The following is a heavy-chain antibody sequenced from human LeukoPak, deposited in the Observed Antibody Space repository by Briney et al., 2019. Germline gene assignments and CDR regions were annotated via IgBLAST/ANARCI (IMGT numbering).Heavy chain of an antibody. CDR3: AKWRTYYYDSSGYFDY. Sequence: AGGSLGLSCAASGFTFSSYAMSWVRQAPGKGLEWVSAISGSGGSTYYADSVKGRFTISRDNSKNTLYLQMNSLRAEDTAVYYCAKWRTYYYDSSGYFDYWGQGTLVTVSS. V-gene: IGHV3-23*01. CDR2: ISGSGGST. D-gene: IGHD3-22*01. CDR1: GFTFSSYA. J-gene: IGHJ4*02.